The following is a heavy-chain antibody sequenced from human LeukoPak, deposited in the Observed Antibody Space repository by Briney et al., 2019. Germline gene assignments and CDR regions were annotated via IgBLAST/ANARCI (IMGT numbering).Heavy chain of an antibody. J-gene: IGHJ4*02. CDR1: GGSISSYY. CDR3: ARDRGYSYAFDY. Sequence: SETLSLTCTVSGGSISSYYWSWIRQPAGKGLEWIGRIYTRGSTNYNPSFKSRGPISIDTSKNQFSLKLSSVPAEDTAVYYCARDRGYSYAFDYWGQGTLVTVSS. V-gene: IGHV4-4*07. D-gene: IGHD5-18*01. CDR2: IYTRGST.